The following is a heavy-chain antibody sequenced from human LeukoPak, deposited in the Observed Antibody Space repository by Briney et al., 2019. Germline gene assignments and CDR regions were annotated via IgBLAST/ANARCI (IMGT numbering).Heavy chain of an antibody. V-gene: IGHV1-69*13. CDR3: ARDPDDAFDI. Sequence: ASVKVSCKASGGTFSSYAISWVRQAPGQGLEWMGGIIPIFGTANYAQKFQGRVTITADESTSTAYMELSSLRSEDTAVYYCARDPDDAFDIWGQGTMVTVSS. CDR1: GGTFSSYA. CDR2: IIPIFGTA. J-gene: IGHJ3*02.